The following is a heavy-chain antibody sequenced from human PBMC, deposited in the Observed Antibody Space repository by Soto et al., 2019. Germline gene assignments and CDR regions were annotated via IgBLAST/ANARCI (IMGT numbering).Heavy chain of an antibody. D-gene: IGHD3-16*01. Sequence: SETLSLTCTVSGGPFSGGGYYWSWVRQAPGKGLEWMGYILHNGDTSYNPSLKSRITISKDTSKRQFSLNLSSVTAADTAVYYCARGDSTASSVFDYWGQGMLVTVSS. CDR3: ARGDSTASSVFDY. CDR2: ILHNGDT. J-gene: IGHJ4*02. CDR1: GGPFSGGGYY. V-gene: IGHV4-31*03.